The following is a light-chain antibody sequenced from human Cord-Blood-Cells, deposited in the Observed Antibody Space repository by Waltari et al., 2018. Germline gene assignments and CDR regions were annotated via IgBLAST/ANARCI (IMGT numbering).Light chain of an antibody. V-gene: IGKV3-15*01. CDR3: QQYKNWPPLT. Sequence: EIVMTQSPATLSVSPGERATLSCRASQSVSSNLAWYQQKPGQAPRLLIYRASTRATGIPSMFSGSVSGAEFTVTISSLQSEDFAVYYCQQYKNWPPLTFGGGTKVEIK. CDR2: RAS. CDR1: QSVSSN. J-gene: IGKJ4*01.